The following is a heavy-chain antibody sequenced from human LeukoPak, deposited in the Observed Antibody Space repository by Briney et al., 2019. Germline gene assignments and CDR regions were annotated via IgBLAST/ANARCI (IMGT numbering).Heavy chain of an antibody. CDR2: ITAYNGNT. Sequence: ASEKGSCKASGYTFTSYGITWGRHAPGQGREWIGYITAYNGNTNYAQKLQGRVTMTTDTSTSTAYMELRSLRSDDTAVYYCARDGLGSGYDYVDPSDDYWGQGTLVTVSS. V-gene: IGHV1-18*01. CDR3: ARDGLGSGYDYVDPSDDY. D-gene: IGHD5-12*01. CDR1: GYTFTSYG. J-gene: IGHJ4*02.